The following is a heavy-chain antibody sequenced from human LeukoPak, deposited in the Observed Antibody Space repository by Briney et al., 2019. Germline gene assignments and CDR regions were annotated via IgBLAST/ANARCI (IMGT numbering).Heavy chain of an antibody. Sequence: GSSVKVSCKASGGTFSSYAISWVRQAPGQGLEWMGRIIPIFGTANYAQKFQGRVTITTDESTSTAYMELSSLRSEDTAVYYCATPDYADWGYAFDIWGQGTMVTVSS. V-gene: IGHV1-69*05. D-gene: IGHD4-17*01. CDR1: GGTFSSYA. CDR2: IIPIFGTA. CDR3: ATPDYADWGYAFDI. J-gene: IGHJ3*02.